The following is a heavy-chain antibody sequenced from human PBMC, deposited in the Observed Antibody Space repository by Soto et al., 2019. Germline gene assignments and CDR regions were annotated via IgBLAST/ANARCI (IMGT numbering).Heavy chain of an antibody. CDR1: GFTFSSYG. D-gene: IGHD6-13*01. CDR2: ISGSGGST. J-gene: IGHJ4*02. Sequence: PGESLKISCAASGFTFSSYGMSWVRQAPGKGLEWVSAISGSGGSTYYADSVKGRFTISRDNSKNTLYLQMNSLRAEDTAVYYCAKVRIRIAAAPLDYWGQGTLVTVSS. V-gene: IGHV3-23*01. CDR3: AKVRIRIAAAPLDY.